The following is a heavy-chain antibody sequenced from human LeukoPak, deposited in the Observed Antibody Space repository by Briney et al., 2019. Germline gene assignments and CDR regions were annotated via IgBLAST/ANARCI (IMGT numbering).Heavy chain of an antibody. CDR1: GFTFSSYE. V-gene: IGHV3-48*03. D-gene: IGHD2-21*01. CDR3: ARDCADYYYYMAV. J-gene: IGHJ6*03. CDR2: ISSSGSTI. Sequence: PGGSLRLSCAASGFTFSSYEMNWVRQAPGKGLEWVSYISSSGSTIYYADSVKGRFTISRYNAKNSLYLQMNSLRAEDTAVYYCARDCADYYYYMAVWGKGTTVTVSS.